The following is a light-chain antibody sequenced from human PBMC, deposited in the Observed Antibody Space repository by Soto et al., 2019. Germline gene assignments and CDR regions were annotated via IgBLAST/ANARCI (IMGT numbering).Light chain of an antibody. J-gene: IGKJ1*01. CDR2: GAS. CDR3: QQFNNWPQT. CDR1: QSVSSN. V-gene: IGKV3-15*01. Sequence: EIVMTQSPATLSVSPGERATLSCRASQSVSSNLAWYQQKSGQAPRLLIYGASTRATGIPARFSGSGSGTEFTPTINSLQSEDFAVYFCQQFNNWPQTFGQGTKVDIK.